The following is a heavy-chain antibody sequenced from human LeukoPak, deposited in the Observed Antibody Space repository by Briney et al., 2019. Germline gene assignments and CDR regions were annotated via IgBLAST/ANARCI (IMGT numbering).Heavy chain of an antibody. V-gene: IGHV4-61*01. J-gene: IGHJ4*02. CDR1: GGSISSNNYY. CDR2: IYYSGST. D-gene: IGHD3-9*01. CDR3: ARDYYDILTGSYYFDY. Sequence: SETLSLTCTVSGGSISSNNYYWGWIRQPPGKGLEWIGYIYYSGSTNYNPSLKSRVTISVDTSKNQFSLKLSSVTAADTAVYYCARDYYDILTGSYYFDYWGQGTLVTVSS.